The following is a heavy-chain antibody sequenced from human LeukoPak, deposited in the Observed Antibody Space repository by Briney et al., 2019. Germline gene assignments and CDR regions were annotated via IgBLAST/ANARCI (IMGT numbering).Heavy chain of an antibody. V-gene: IGHV4-30-4*08. CDR3: ARDREAARFDY. J-gene: IGHJ4*02. CDR2: IYYSGST. Sequence: SETLSLTCTVSGGSISSYYWSWIRQPPGKGLEWIGYIYYSGSTYYNPSLKSRVTISVDTSKNQFSLKLSSVTAADTAVYYCARDREAARFDYWGQGTLVTVSS. D-gene: IGHD6-6*01. CDR1: GGSISSYY.